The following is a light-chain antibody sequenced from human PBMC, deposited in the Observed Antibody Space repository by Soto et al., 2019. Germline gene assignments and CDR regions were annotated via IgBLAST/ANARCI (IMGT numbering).Light chain of an antibody. CDR3: QQYNSYSWT. CDR2: HAS. CDR1: QSISNW. Sequence: DIQMTQSPSSLSASVGDRVTITCRASQSISNWLAWYQKKPGTAPKVLIYHASNLQSGVPSRFSGSGSGTEFTLTISSLQPDDFATYYCQQYNSYSWTFGQGTKVDIK. J-gene: IGKJ1*01. V-gene: IGKV1-5*01.